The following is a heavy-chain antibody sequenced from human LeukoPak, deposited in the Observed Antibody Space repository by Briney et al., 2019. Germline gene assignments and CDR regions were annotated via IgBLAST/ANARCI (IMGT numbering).Heavy chain of an antibody. J-gene: IGHJ4*02. CDR2: MNPNSGNT. D-gene: IGHD5-24*01. Sequence: ASVKVSCKASGYTFTSYDINWVRQATGRGLEWMGWMNPNSGNTGYAQKFQGRVTMTRNTSISTAYMELSSLRSEDTAVYYCARAPRWLRGGYYFDYWGQGTLVTVSS. V-gene: IGHV1-8*01. CDR3: ARAPRWLRGGYYFDY. CDR1: GYTFTSYD.